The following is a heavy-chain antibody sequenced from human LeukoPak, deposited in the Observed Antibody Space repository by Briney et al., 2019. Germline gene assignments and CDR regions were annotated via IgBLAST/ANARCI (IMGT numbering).Heavy chain of an antibody. CDR2: ILYDGSNK. CDR1: GFTFSSYG. CDR3: AKDRATMVRGVIIKGLDY. V-gene: IGHV3-30*18. J-gene: IGHJ4*02. Sequence: GGSLRLSCAASGFTFSSYGMLWVRQATGKGLEWVAVILYDGSNKYYADSVKGRFTISRDNSKNTLYLQMNSLRAEDTAVYYCAKDRATMVRGVIIKGLDYWGQGTLVTVSS. D-gene: IGHD3-10*01.